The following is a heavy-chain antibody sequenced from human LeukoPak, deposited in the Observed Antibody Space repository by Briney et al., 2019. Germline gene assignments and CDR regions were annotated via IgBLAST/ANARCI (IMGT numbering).Heavy chain of an antibody. Sequence: GGSLRLTCEASGFTFSNYWMHWVRQAPGKGLMWVSQISTDGSQTFYADSVKGRFTISRDNAKNTLFLQMDSLRPEDTAVYYCVRSLRSADFWGQGTLVTVSS. CDR2: ISTDGSQT. CDR1: GFTFSNYW. CDR3: VRSLRSADF. J-gene: IGHJ4*02. V-gene: IGHV3-74*01.